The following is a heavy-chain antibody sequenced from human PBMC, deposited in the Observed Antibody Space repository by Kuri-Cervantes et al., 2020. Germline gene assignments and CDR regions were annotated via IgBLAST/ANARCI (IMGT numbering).Heavy chain of an antibody. Sequence: GGSLRLSCAASGFTFSSYEMNWVRQAPGKGLEWVSYISSSGSTIYYADSVKGRFTISRDNSKNTLYLQMNSLRAEDTAVYYCARDVGDSSGYYYAPGGYWGQGTLVTVSS. CDR3: ARDVGDSSGYYYAPGGY. J-gene: IGHJ4*02. V-gene: IGHV3-48*03. D-gene: IGHD3-22*01. CDR2: ISSSGSTI. CDR1: GFTFSSYE.